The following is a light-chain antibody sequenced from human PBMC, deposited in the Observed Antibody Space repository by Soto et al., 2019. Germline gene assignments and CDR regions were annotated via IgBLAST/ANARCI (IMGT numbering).Light chain of an antibody. CDR3: QSFDSSLSALYV. CDR2: GNN. Sequence: QSVLTQPPSVSGAPGQRVTISCIGATSDVHWYQHLPGTAPKLLIDGNNNRPSGVPDRCSGSKSGTSASLAITGLQAEDEADDYCQSFDSSLSALYVFGTGTKLTVL. CDR1: GATSD. V-gene: IGLV1-40*01. J-gene: IGLJ1*01.